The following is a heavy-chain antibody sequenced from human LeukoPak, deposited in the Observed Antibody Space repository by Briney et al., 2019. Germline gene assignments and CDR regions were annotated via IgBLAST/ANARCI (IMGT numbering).Heavy chain of an antibody. CDR3: ARDYNDFWSGYSYYFDY. V-gene: IGHV3-23*01. CDR1: GFTFSTYA. CDR2: ISGSGATT. D-gene: IGHD3-3*01. J-gene: IGHJ4*02. Sequence: PGVSLRLSCAASGFTFSTYAMSWVRQAPGKGLEWVSAISGSGATTYYADSVKGRFTISRDNSKNTLYLQMNSPRAEDTAVYYCARDYNDFWSGYSYYFDYWGQGTLVTVSS.